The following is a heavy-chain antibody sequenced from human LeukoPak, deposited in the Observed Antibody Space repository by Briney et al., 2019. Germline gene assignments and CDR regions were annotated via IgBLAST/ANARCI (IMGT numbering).Heavy chain of an antibody. CDR3: AADPNRDYGDKHAFDI. Sequence: SVKVSCKASGFTFTSSAVQWVRQARGQRLEWIGWIVVGSGNTNYAQKFQERVTITRDMSTSTAYMELSSLRSEDTAVYYCAADPNRDYGDKHAFDIWGQGTMVTVSS. J-gene: IGHJ3*02. V-gene: IGHV1-58*01. CDR2: IVVGSGNT. D-gene: IGHD4-17*01. CDR1: GFTFTSSA.